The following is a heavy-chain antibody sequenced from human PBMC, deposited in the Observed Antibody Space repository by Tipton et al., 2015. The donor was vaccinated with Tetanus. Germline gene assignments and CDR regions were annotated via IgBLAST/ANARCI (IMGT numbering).Heavy chain of an antibody. D-gene: IGHD5-18*01. Sequence: TLSLTCTVSGGSVRSGSYYWSWIRQSPGKGLEWIGEINHSGSTTYSPSFKSRVTISVDTPKNQFSLKLTSLTVADTAVYYCARGGSYSYGPRGFDLWGRGTLVTVSS. CDR3: ARGGSYSYGPRGFDL. CDR2: INHSGST. V-gene: IGHV4-39*07. CDR1: GGSVRSGSYY. J-gene: IGHJ2*01.